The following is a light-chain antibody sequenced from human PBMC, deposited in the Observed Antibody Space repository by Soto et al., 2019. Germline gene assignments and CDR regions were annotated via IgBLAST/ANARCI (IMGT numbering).Light chain of an antibody. CDR2: WAS. CDR3: QQYYNNPYT. V-gene: IGKV4-1*01. J-gene: IGKJ2*01. Sequence: DIVMTQSPDSLTVSLGERATINCKSSQSVFYSTNNKNYLAWYQHKAGQPPKLLFYWASTRESGVPDRFSGSGSGTDFTLTISSLQAEDVAVYYCQQYYNNPYTFGQGTKLEIK. CDR1: QSVFYSTNNKNY.